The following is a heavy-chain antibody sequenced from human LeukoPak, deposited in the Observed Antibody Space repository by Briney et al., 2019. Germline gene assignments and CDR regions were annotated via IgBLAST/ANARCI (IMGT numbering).Heavy chain of an antibody. V-gene: IGHV4-34*01. D-gene: IGHD3-3*01. Sequence: GSLRLSCAASGFTFSSYWMSWIRQPPGKGLEWIGEINHSGSTNYNPSLKSRVTISVDTSKNQFSLKLSSVTAADTAVYYCARGIYYDFWSGYYNYWGQGTLVTVSS. CDR1: GFTFSSYW. CDR3: ARGIYYDFWSGYYNY. J-gene: IGHJ4*02. CDR2: INHSGST.